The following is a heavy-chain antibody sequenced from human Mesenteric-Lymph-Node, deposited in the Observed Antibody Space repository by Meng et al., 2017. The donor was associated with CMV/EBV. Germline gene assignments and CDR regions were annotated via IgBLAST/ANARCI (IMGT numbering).Heavy chain of an antibody. CDR1: GGSISSSSYY. CDR3: ARELGYNWNYVACWFDP. J-gene: IGHJ5*02. V-gene: IGHV4-39*01. D-gene: IGHD1-7*01. Sequence: SETLSLTCTVSGGSISSSSYYWGWIRQPPGKGLEWIGSIYYSGSTYYNPSLKSRVTISVDTSKNQFSLKLNSVTPEDTAVYYCARELGYNWNYVACWFDPWGQGTLVTVSS. CDR2: IYYSGST.